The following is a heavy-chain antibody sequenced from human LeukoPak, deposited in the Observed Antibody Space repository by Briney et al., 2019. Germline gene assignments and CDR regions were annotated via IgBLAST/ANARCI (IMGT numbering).Heavy chain of an antibody. CDR2: VYCSGST. J-gene: IGHJ4*02. V-gene: IGHV4-39*07. CDR3: ARAARLVRGVIHYFED. Sequence: SETLSLTCTVSGGSITSGSYYWGWIRQPPGKGLEWHGSVYCSGSTYYNPALKRRVTVSVDTSKNRLSLKLSSVTAADTAVYFCARAARLVRGVIHYFEDWGQGTLVTVSS. CDR1: GGSITSGSYY. D-gene: IGHD3-10*01.